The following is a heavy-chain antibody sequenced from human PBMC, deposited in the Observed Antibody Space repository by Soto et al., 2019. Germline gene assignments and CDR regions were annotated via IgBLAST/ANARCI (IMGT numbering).Heavy chain of an antibody. CDR1: GDRFSSDRYF. Sequence: PXATLLRTCSVPGDRFSSDRYFWTWIRQPPGKGLEWIAYISYTGDTNYNPSLKSRVTISVDTSRNQFSLTLTSVTAADTAVYFCARIVVGATVDLWGQGSLVTVSS. D-gene: IGHD1-26*01. CDR2: ISYTGDT. J-gene: IGHJ4*02. CDR3: ARIVVGATVDL. V-gene: IGHV4-61*01.